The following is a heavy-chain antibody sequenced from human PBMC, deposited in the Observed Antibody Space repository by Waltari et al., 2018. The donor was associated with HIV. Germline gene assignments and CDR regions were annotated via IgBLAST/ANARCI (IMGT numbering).Heavy chain of an antibody. CDR1: GFTFSSYA. D-gene: IGHD2-15*01. CDR3: AKGGVDYCSGGSCPEYYFDY. V-gene: IGHV3-23*01. CDR2: ISGSGGST. Sequence: EVQLLESGGGLVQPGGSLRLSCAASGFTFSSYAMSWVRQAPGKGLEWVSAISGSGGSTYYADSVKGRFTISRDNSKNTLYLQMNSLRAEDTAVYYCAKGGVDYCSGGSCPEYYFDYWGQGTLVTVSS. J-gene: IGHJ4*02.